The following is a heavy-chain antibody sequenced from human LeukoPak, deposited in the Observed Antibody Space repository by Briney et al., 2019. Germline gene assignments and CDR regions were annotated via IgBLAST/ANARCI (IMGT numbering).Heavy chain of an antibody. Sequence: SETLSLTCTVSGGSMSSYYWGWIRQPPGKGLEWIGSIFYSGSTYYNPSLKSRVTISVDTSKNQFSLKLPSVTAADTAVYYCARHKDNQSKYRPQYYYYGMDVWGQGTTVTVSS. CDR1: GGSMSSYY. J-gene: IGHJ6*02. V-gene: IGHV4-39*07. D-gene: IGHD1-14*01. CDR3: ARHKDNQSKYRPQYYYYGMDV. CDR2: IFYSGST.